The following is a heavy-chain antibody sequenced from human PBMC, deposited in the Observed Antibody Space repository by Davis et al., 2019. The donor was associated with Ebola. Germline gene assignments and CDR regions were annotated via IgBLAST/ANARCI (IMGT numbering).Heavy chain of an antibody. D-gene: IGHD6-19*01. CDR1: GFTFNNFW. J-gene: IGHJ4*02. CDR3: VESSGWSKLDC. V-gene: IGHV3-7*01. Sequence: GESLKISCAASGFTFNNFWITWVRQAPGKGLEWVANINGDGSKIGYVGSVKGRFTITRDNAKNSLYLQMDSLRGEDTAVYYCVESSGWSKLDCWGQGTLVTVSS. CDR2: INGDGSKI.